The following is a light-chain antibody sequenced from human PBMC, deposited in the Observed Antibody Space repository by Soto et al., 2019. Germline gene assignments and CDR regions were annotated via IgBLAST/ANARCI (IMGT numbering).Light chain of an antibody. J-gene: IGLJ2*01. CDR2: DVS. CDR3: SSYTSSSTLV. Sequence: QSVLTQPASVSGSPGQSITISCTRTSSDVGGYNYVSWYQQHPGKAPKLMIYDVSNRPSGVSNRFSGSKSGNTASLTISGLQADDEADYYCSSYTSSSTLVFGGGTQLTVL. V-gene: IGLV2-14*01. CDR1: SSDVGGYNY.